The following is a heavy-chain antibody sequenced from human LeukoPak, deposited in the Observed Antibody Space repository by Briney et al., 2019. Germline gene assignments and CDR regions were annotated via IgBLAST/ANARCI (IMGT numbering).Heavy chain of an antibody. V-gene: IGHV5-51*01. D-gene: IGHD4-17*01. J-gene: IGHJ6*02. CDR1: GYSFTSYW. CDR3: ARLQTSTDGDPRLDYYYGMDV. Sequence: GESLKISCKGSGYSFTSYWIGWVRPMPGKGLEWMGIIYPGDSDTRYSPSFQGQVTISADKSISTAYLQRSSLKASDTAMYYCARLQTSTDGDPRLDYYYGMDVWGQGTTVTVSS. CDR2: IYPGDSDT.